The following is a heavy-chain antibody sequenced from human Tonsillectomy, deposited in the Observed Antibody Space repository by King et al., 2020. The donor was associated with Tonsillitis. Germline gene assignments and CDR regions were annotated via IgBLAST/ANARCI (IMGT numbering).Heavy chain of an antibody. Sequence: VQLVQSGAEVKKPGSSVKVSCKASGGTFSTYSISWVRQAPGQGLEGMGGIIPLFGTANYAQKFQGRVTITADESTSTASMELSSLRSEDTAVYYCATCSGGSCYSAGYYYYYGMDVWGQGTTVTVSS. J-gene: IGHJ6*02. V-gene: IGHV1-69*01. CDR1: GGTFSTYS. CDR3: ATCSGGSCYSAGYYYYYGMDV. CDR2: IIPLFGTA. D-gene: IGHD2-15*01.